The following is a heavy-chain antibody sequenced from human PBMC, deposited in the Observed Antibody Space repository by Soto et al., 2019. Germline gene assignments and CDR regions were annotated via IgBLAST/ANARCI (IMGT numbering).Heavy chain of an antibody. J-gene: IGHJ6*02. Sequence: SCPTLVNPTGTLTLTCNVSGFSLTTGRMGXSWIRQPPGKALEWLAHIFSDAERSYSRSLQGRLTVSKVGSGSHVVLTMTNMDPVDTGTYFCVRMNAESYSSYYAMDVWGQGTTVTVSS. V-gene: IGHV2-26*01. CDR2: IFSDAER. CDR1: GFSLTTGRMG. D-gene: IGHD2-8*01. CDR3: VRMNAESYSSYYAMDV.